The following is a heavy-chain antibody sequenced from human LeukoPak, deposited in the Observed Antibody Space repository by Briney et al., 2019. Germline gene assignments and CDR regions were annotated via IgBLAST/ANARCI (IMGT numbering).Heavy chain of an antibody. J-gene: IGHJ6*03. V-gene: IGHV3-30*02. CDR1: GFTFSSYG. CDR3: AGMVSSTWYYFYMDV. Sequence: PGGSLRLSCAASGFTFSSYGMHWVRQAPGKGLEWVAFIRYDGSNKYYADSVKGRFAISRDNSKNTVYLQMNRLRVEDTAVYYCAGMVSSTWYYFYMDVWGNGTTVAVSS. CDR2: IRYDGSNK. D-gene: IGHD6-13*01.